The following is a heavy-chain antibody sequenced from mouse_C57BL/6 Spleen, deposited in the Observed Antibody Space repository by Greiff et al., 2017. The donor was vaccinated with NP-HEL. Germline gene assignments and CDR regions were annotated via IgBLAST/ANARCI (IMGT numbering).Heavy chain of an antibody. CDR3: TMITTVVATDAMDY. CDR1: GFNIRDYY. J-gene: IGHJ4*01. D-gene: IGHD1-1*01. Sequence: VQLQQSGAELVRPGASVKLSCTASGFNIRDYYMHWVKQRPEQGLEWIGRIDPEDGDTEYAPKFQGKATMTADTSSNTAYLQLSSLTSEDTAVYYCTMITTVVATDAMDYWGQGTSVTVSS. CDR2: IDPEDGDT. V-gene: IGHV14-1*01.